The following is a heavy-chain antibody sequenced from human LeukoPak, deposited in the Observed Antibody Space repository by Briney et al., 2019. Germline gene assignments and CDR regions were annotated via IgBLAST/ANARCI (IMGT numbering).Heavy chain of an antibody. D-gene: IGHD2-21*02. Sequence: SETLSLTCTVSGGSISRSSYYWGWIRQPPGKGLEWIGSMYSSGSTYYNPSLKSRVTISVDTSKNQFSLKLSSVTAADTAVYYCARDLRGDYYFDYWGQGTLVTVSS. CDR1: GGSISRSSYY. CDR3: ARDLRGDYYFDY. CDR2: MYSSGST. V-gene: IGHV4-39*07. J-gene: IGHJ4*02.